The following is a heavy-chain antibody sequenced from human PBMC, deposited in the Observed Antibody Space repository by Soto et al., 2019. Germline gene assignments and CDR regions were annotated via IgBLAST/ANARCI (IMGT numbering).Heavy chain of an antibody. CDR1: GGSISSSSYY. V-gene: IGHV4-39*01. J-gene: IGHJ4*02. CDR3: AMAPEAYYFDY. CDR2: IYYSGST. Sequence: PSETLSLTCTVSGGSISSSSYYWGWIRQPPGKGLEWIGSIYYSGSTYYNPSLKSRVTITRDTSASTAYMELSSLRSEDTAVYYCAMAPEAYYFDYWGQGTLVTVSS.